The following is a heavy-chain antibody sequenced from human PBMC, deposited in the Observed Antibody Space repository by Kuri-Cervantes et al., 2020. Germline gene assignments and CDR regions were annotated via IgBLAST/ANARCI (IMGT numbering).Heavy chain of an antibody. D-gene: IGHD3-22*01. J-gene: IGHJ6*03. CDR1: GGTFSSYA. V-gene: IGHV1-69*06. Sequence: SVKVSCKASGGTFSSYAISWVRQAPGQGLEWMGGIIPIFGTANYAQKFQGRVTITADKSTSTAYMELSSLRSEDTAVYYCARGLYDSSGYYYYYYYYMDVWGKGTTVTVSS. CDR3: ARGLYDSSGYYYYYYYYMDV. CDR2: IIPIFGTA.